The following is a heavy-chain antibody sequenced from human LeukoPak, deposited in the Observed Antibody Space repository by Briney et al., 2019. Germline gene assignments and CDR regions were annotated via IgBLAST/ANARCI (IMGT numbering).Heavy chain of an antibody. D-gene: IGHD3-22*01. CDR1: GFTFNNYA. CDR3: ARLPTFYYDSSGYHYDY. V-gene: IGHV3-23*01. Sequence: RPGGSLRLSCVASGFTFNNYAMSWVRQAPGRGLEWASSTAGSGISKDYADSVKGRFTISKDKSKNTLYLQMDNLRAEDTGVYFCARLPTFYYDSSGYHYDYWGQGTLVTVSS. J-gene: IGHJ4*02. CDR2: TAGSGISK.